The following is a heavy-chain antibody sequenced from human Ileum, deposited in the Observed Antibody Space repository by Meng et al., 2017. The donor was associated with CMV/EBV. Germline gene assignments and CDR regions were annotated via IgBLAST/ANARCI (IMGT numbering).Heavy chain of an antibody. V-gene: IGHV4-39*01. CDR2: IYYSGST. Sequence: SETLSLTCTVSGGSISSSSYYWGWIRQPPGKGLEWIGSIYYSGSTYYNPSLKSRVTISVDTSKNQFSLKLSSVTAADTAVYYCARQEGGYCSSTSCANWFDPWGQGTLVTVS. CDR1: GGSISSSSYY. J-gene: IGHJ5*02. D-gene: IGHD2-2*01. CDR3: ARQEGGYCSSTSCANWFDP.